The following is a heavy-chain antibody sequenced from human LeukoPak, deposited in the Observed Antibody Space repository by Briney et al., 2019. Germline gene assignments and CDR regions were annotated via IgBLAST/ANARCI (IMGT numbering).Heavy chain of an antibody. V-gene: IGHV4-59*11. CDR2: IYYSGST. CDR1: GGSISSHY. J-gene: IGHJ4*02. D-gene: IGHD5-12*01. Sequence: SETLSLTCTVSGGSISSHYWSWIRQPPGKGLEWIGYIYYSGSTNYNPSLKSRVTISVDTSKNQFSLKPSSVTAADTAVYYCAREGGVGWLRLIDYWGQGTLVTVSS. CDR3: AREGGVGWLRLIDY.